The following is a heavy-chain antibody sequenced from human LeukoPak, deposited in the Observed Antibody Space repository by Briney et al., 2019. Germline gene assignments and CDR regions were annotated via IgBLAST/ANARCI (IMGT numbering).Heavy chain of an antibody. CDR2: FIPIFGIA. Sequence: SVKLSCKPSGGTFSSYAISWVRQAPGQGLEWMGGFIPIFGIANYAQKFQGRVTITADKSTSTAYMELTSLRSEDPAVYCCARTRVPAAPHPFDCWGQGTLVTVSS. J-gene: IGHJ4*02. CDR1: GGTFSSYA. V-gene: IGHV1-69*10. CDR3: ARTRVPAAPHPFDC. D-gene: IGHD2-2*01.